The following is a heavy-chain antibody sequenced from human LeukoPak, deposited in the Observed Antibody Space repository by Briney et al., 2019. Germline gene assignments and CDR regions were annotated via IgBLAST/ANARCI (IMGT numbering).Heavy chain of an antibody. CDR3: ARVAPLYSSGWDVRGAFDI. V-gene: IGHV3-74*01. Sequence: GGSLRLSCAASGFTFSSYWMHWVRQAPGKGLVWVSRINTDGNNTIYADSVKGRFTISRDNAKNTLYLQMNSLRAEDTAVYYCARVAPLYSSGWDVRGAFDIWGQGTMVTVSS. CDR1: GFTFSSYW. CDR2: INTDGNNT. D-gene: IGHD6-19*01. J-gene: IGHJ3*02.